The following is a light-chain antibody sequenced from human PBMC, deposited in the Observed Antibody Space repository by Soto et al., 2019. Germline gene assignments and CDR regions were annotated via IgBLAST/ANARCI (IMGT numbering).Light chain of an antibody. Sequence: QSALTQSASVSGSPGQSITISCTGTSSDIGTYDYVSWYQQYPGKAPKLIIFEVNYRPSGVSTRFSGSKSGNTASLTISGLQAEDEADYYCSSYTSGSTVVFGGGTKLTVL. CDR3: SSYTSGSTVV. CDR2: EVN. J-gene: IGLJ2*01. CDR1: SSDIGTYDY. V-gene: IGLV2-14*01.